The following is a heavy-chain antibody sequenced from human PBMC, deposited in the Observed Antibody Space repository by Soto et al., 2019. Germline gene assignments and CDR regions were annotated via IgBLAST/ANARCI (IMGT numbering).Heavy chain of an antibody. CDR3: ARQDIVVVPAAILDAFDI. CDR2: IYYSGST. Sequence: TSETLSLTSTVSGGSISNSGYFWGWIRQPPGKGLEWIGSIYYSGSTYYNPSLKSRVTISVDTSKNQFSLKLSSVTAADTAVYYCARQDIVVVPAAILDAFDIWGQGTMVT. V-gene: IGHV4-39*01. CDR1: GGSISNSGYF. J-gene: IGHJ3*02. D-gene: IGHD2-2*02.